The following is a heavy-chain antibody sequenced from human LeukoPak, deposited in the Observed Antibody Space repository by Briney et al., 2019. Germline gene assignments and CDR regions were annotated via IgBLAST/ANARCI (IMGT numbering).Heavy chain of an antibody. CDR3: ARSSSVTIPGYYFDY. Sequence: ASVKVSCKASGYTFTSYGISWVRQAPGQGLEWMGWISAYNGNTNYAQKLQGRVTMTTDTSTSTAYMELRSLRSNDTAVYYCARSSSVTIPGYYFDYWGQGTLVTVSS. V-gene: IGHV1-18*01. CDR1: GYTFTSYG. J-gene: IGHJ4*02. D-gene: IGHD2-21*01. CDR2: ISAYNGNT.